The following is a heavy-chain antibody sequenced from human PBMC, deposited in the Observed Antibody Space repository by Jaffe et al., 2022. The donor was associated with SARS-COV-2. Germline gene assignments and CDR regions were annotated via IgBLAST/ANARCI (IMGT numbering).Heavy chain of an antibody. CDR2: ISGSGGRT. V-gene: IGHV3-23*04. CDR3: AKGSSTFDS. CDR1: GFTFSSYA. D-gene: IGHD4-4*01. Sequence: EVQLVESGGGLVQPGGSLRLSCAASGFTFSSYAMNWVRQAPGKGPEWVSVISGSGGRTYYADAVKGRFTISRDNSKSTLYLQMNSLTAEDTALYYCAKGSSTFDSWGQGTLVSVSS. J-gene: IGHJ5*01.